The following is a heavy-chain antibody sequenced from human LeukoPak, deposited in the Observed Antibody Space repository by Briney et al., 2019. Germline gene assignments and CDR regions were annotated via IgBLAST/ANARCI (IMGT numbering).Heavy chain of an antibody. CDR3: ARQLGYCAAGTCYFDS. J-gene: IGHJ4*01. Sequence: LGGSLRLSCAASGFSISTYAMAWVRPAPGKGLEWISSLSSGRSPSYSDSLEGRLTMSSDNARNTLYLQMDNLRGEDTAMYYCARQLGYCAAGTCYFDSWGHGTQVTVSS. V-gene: IGHV3-21*04. CDR1: GFSISTYA. CDR2: LSSGRSP. D-gene: IGHD2-8*02.